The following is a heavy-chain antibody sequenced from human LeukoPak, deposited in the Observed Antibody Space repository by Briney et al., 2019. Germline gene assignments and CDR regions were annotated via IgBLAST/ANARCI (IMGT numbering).Heavy chain of an antibody. CDR1: GFTFSSYA. CDR2: ISGSGGST. CDR3: AKWGMNSFRYCSSTSCSPYFDH. Sequence: GGSLRLSCAASGFTFSSYAMSWVRQAPGKGLEWVSAISGSGGSTYYADSVKGRFTISRDNSKNTLYLQMNSLRAEDTAVYYCAKWGMNSFRYCSSTSCSPYFDHWGQGTLVTVSS. D-gene: IGHD2-2*01. V-gene: IGHV3-23*01. J-gene: IGHJ4*02.